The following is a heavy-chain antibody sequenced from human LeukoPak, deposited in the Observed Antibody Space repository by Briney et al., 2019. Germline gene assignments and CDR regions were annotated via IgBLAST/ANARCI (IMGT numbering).Heavy chain of an antibody. CDR1: GGSFSGYY. Sequence: SETLSLTCAVYGGSFSGYYWSWIRQPPGKGLEWIGEINHSGSTNYNPSLKSRVTISVDTSKNQFSLKLSSVTAADTAVYYCATCSFSGSYYYYGMDVWGQGTTVTVSS. J-gene: IGHJ6*02. D-gene: IGHD1-26*01. V-gene: IGHV4-34*01. CDR2: INHSGST. CDR3: ATCSFSGSYYYYGMDV.